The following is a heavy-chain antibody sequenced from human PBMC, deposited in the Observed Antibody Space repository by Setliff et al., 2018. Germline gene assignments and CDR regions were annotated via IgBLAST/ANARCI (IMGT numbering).Heavy chain of an antibody. D-gene: IGHD3-16*01. V-gene: IGHV1-18*01. CDR2: ISGYNGNT. J-gene: IGHJ6*02. CDR1: GYTFTSYG. Sequence: GASVKVSCKASGYTFTSYGFSWVRQAPGQGLEWMGWISGYNGNTNYAQKVQGRVTMTTDTSTGTIYMELRSLRADDTAVYYWSRFGLYYEAVYGGGDYYYYGMDVWGQGTTVTVSS. CDR3: SRFGLYYEAVYGGGDYYYYGMDV.